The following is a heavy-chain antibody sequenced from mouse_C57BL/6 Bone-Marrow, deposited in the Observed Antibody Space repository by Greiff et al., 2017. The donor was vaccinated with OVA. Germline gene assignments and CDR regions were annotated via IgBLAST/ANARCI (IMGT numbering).Heavy chain of an antibody. Sequence: EVHLVESGGDLVKPGGSLKLSCAASGFTFSSYGMSWVRQTPDKRLEWVATISSGGSYTYYPDSVKGRFTISRDNAKNTLYLQMSSLKSEDTAMYYCARHPGVLRPYYFDYWGQGTTLTVSS. D-gene: IGHD1-2*01. V-gene: IGHV5-6*01. CDR3: ARHPGVLRPYYFDY. CDR1: GFTFSSYG. CDR2: ISSGGSYT. J-gene: IGHJ2*01.